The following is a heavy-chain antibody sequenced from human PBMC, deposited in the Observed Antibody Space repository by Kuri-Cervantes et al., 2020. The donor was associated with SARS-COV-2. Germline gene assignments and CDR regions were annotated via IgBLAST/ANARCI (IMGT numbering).Heavy chain of an antibody. CDR3: AKDSPGTAVAEAFDI. J-gene: IGHJ3*02. D-gene: IGHD6-19*01. CDR2: ISGSGGST. CDR1: GFTFSSYW. V-gene: IGHV3-23*01. Sequence: GGPLRLSCEASGFTFSSYWMSWVRQAPGKGLEWVSAISGSGGSTYYADSVKGRFTISRDNSKNTLYLQMNSLRAEDTAVYYCAKDSPGTAVAEAFDIWGQGTMVTVSS.